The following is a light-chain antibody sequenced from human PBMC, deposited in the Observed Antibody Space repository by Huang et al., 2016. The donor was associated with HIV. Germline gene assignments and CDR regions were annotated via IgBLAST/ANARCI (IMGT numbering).Light chain of an antibody. CDR2: DTS. V-gene: IGKV3-11*01. Sequence: IVLTQSPATLAWYPGERVTLSCRASQSVGNYIACYQKPPGQSPKLRIYDTSNRATGTPVRFSGSGSGTDFTLTISSLESEDFAVYYCQQRSSGVTFGGGTKVQVK. CDR1: QSVGNY. J-gene: IGKJ4*01. CDR3: QQRSSGVT.